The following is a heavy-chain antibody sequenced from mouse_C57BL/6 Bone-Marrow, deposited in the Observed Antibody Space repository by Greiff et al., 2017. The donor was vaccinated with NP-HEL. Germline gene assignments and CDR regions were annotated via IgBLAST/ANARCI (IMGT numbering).Heavy chain of an antibody. D-gene: IGHD1-3*01. J-gene: IGHJ4*01. CDR2: ISNGGGST. CDR3: ARRRGLTAMYY. V-gene: IGHV5-12*01. Sequence: EVHLVESGGGLVQPGGSLKLSCAASGFTFSDYYMYWVRQTPEKRLEWVAYISNGGGSTYYPDTVKGRFTISRDNAKNTRYLQMSRLKSEDTAIYYCARRRGLTAMYYGGQGTSVTVSS. CDR1: GFTFSDYY.